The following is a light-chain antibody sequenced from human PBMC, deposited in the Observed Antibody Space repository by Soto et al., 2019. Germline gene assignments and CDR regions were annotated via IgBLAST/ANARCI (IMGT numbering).Light chain of an antibody. CDR2: GAS. J-gene: IGKJ4*01. Sequence: EVVLTQYPATLSLSPGERATLSCRASQSVGAQFAWYQQKPGQSPRLLIYGASNRASGISARFSGSGSGTDFTLTIASLEPDDSDVYYCQQRNDWGSFGGGTRVEIK. CDR3: QQRNDWGS. CDR1: QSVGAQ. V-gene: IGKV3-11*01.